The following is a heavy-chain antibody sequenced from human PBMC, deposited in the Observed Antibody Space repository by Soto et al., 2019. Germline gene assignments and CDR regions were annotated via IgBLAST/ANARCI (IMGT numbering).Heavy chain of an antibody. Sequence: QVQLVPSGAEVQKPGASVKVSCKASGYTFTSYGISWVRPAPGHGLEWMGWISAYNGNTNYAQKLPGRVTMTTDTSTSTAYMERRSLRADDTAVYYCARDITMVRGVGSDYYGMDVWGQGTTVTVSS. CDR1: GYTFTSYG. V-gene: IGHV1-18*01. CDR3: ARDITMVRGVGSDYYGMDV. J-gene: IGHJ6*02. D-gene: IGHD3-10*01. CDR2: ISAYNGNT.